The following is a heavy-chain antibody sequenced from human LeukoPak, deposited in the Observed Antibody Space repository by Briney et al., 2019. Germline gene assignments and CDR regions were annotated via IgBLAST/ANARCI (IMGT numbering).Heavy chain of an antibody. D-gene: IGHD1-26*01. Sequence: ASVKVSCKASGYTFTGYYMHWVRQAPGQGLEWMGWINPNSGGTNYAQKFQGRVTMTRDTSINTAYMELSRLRSDDTAVYYCARLVGSWDAFDIWGQGTMATVSS. CDR3: ARLVGSWDAFDI. V-gene: IGHV1-2*02. CDR1: GYTFTGYY. CDR2: INPNSGGT. J-gene: IGHJ3*02.